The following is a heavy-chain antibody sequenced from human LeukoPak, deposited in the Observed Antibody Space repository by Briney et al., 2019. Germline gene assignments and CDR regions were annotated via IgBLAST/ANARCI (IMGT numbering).Heavy chain of an antibody. V-gene: IGHV4-4*07. J-gene: IGHJ4*02. CDR2: IYTSGSI. CDR1: GGSISSYY. Sequence: PSETLSLTCTVSGGSISSYYWSWIRQPAGKGLEWIGRIYTSGSITYNPSLKSRVSMSVDTSKNQFSLKLSSVTAADTAVYYCVRDYDFWSGYYIRWGQGTLVTVSS. CDR3: VRDYDFWSGYYIR. D-gene: IGHD3-3*01.